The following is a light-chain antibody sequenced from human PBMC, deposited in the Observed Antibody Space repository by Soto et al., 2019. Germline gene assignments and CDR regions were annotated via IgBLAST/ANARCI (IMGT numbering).Light chain of an antibody. CDR3: TSYAYSNNFYD. CDR2: EVT. J-gene: IGLJ1*01. CDR1: SSDVGGYNY. Sequence: QSVLTQPPSASGSPGQSVTISCTGTSSDVGGYNYVSWYQQHPGKAPKLMIYEVTKRPSGVPDRFSGSKSGNTASLTVSGLQADDESDYYCTSYAYSNNFYDFGTGNVVTDL. V-gene: IGLV2-8*01.